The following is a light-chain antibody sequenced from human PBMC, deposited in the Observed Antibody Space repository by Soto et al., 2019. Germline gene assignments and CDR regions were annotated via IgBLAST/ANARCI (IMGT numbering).Light chain of an antibody. CDR1: QSFHTNY. CDR2: GAS. J-gene: IGKJ4*01. CDR3: QHYDSSPGFT. V-gene: IGKV3-20*01. Sequence: DIVLTQSPGTLSLSPGERATISCRASQSFHTNYLSWYQHRPGQAPRLLVYGASIRASGIPERFSGRGSGTDFTLTISRLEPADSAVYYCQHYDSSPGFTFGGGTKVDIK.